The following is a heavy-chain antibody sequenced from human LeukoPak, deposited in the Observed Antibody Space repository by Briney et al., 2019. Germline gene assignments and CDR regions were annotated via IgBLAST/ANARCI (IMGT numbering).Heavy chain of an antibody. CDR3: AREVGGSAFDI. CDR1: GFTVSSNY. D-gene: IGHD3-16*01. CDR2: IYSGGST. J-gene: IGHJ3*02. V-gene: IGHV3-53*04. Sequence: PGGSLRLSCAASGFTVSSNYMSWVRQAPGKGLEWVSIIYSGGSTYYADSVKGRFTISRHNSKNTLYLQMNSLRAEDTAVYYCAREVGGSAFDIWSQGTMVTVSS.